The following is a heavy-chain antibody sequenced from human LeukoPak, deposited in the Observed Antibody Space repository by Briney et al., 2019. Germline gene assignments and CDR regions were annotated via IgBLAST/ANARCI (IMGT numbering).Heavy chain of an antibody. CDR3: ARGFKTYYDFWSGLVWFDP. D-gene: IGHD3-3*01. CDR1: GYTLTELS. Sequence: GASVKVSCKVSGYTLTELSMHWVRQAPGKGLEWMGGFDPEDGETIYAQKFQGRVTMTRSTSMSTAYMELSSLRSEDTAVYYCARGFKTYYDFWSGLVWFDPWGQGTLVTVSS. CDR2: FDPEDGET. J-gene: IGHJ5*02. V-gene: IGHV1-24*01.